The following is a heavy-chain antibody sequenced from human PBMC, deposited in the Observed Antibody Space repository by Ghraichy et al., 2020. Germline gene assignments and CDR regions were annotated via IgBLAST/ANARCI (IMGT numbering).Heavy chain of an antibody. CDR2: ISFNGKYK. CDR3: ARAFRAESDWWADCLY. J-gene: IGHJ4*02. Sequence: GGSLRLSCTASGFIFSNFCMQWVRQAPGKGLEWVAGISFNGKYKYHGGSVKGRFTVSRDNSNDLVSLQMNSLRPEDTAVYYCARAFRAESDWWADCLYWGQGFVVTVCS. D-gene: IGHD2-8*02. V-gene: IGHV3-30*04. CDR1: GFIFSNFC.